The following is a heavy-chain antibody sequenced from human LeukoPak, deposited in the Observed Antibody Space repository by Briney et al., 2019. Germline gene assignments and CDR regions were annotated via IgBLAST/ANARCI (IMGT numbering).Heavy chain of an antibody. CDR1: GFTFSHFA. CDR2: ISGSDNHI. CDR3: VIDPINSSAF. V-gene: IGHV3-23*01. Sequence: GGSLRLSCAASGFTFSHFAMAWVRQAPGKGLEWVSIISGSDNHIYYADSVKGWFTISRDNSMNTLSLQMDSLRVEDTAVYYCVIDPINSSAFWGQGTLVTVSS. D-gene: IGHD3-22*01. J-gene: IGHJ4*02.